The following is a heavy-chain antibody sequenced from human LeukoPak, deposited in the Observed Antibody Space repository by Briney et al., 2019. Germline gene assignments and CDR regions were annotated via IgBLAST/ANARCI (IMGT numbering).Heavy chain of an antibody. CDR2: IYHSGST. CDR3: ARAVGSSGPYNWFDP. Sequence: SQTLSLTCAVSGASISSGGYSWSWIRQPQGKGLEWIAYIYHSGSTYYNPSLTSRVTISVDRSKNQFSLKLSSVTAADTAVYYCARAVGSSGPYNWFDPWGQGTLVTVSS. V-gene: IGHV4-30-2*01. CDR1: GASISSGGYS. D-gene: IGHD3-22*01. J-gene: IGHJ5*02.